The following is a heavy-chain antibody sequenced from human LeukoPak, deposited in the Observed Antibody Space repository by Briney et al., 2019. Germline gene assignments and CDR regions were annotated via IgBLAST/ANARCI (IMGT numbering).Heavy chain of an antibody. V-gene: IGHV1-46*01. Sequence: ASVKVSCKASGYTFTSYYMHWVRQAPGQGLEWMGIINPSGGSTSYAQKFQGRVTMTRDTSTSTVYMELRSLRSDDTAVYYCAGSQQYYYGFERDNWFDPWGQGTLVTVSS. CDR2: INPSGGST. CDR3: AGSQQYYYGFERDNWFDP. D-gene: IGHD3-10*01. CDR1: GYTFTSYY. J-gene: IGHJ5*02.